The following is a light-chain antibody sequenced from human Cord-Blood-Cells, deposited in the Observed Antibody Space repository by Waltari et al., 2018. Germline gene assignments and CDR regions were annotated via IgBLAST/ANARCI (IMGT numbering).Light chain of an antibody. V-gene: IGKV1-8*01. CDR3: QQYYSYPRT. CDR2: AAS. CDR1: QGISSY. Sequence: IRMTQPPSSLSASTGDRVTTTCRASQGISSYLAWYQQKPGKAHKLLIYAASTLQSGVPSRFSGSGSGTDFTLTISCLQSEDFATYYCQQYYSYPRTFGQGTKVEIK. J-gene: IGKJ1*01.